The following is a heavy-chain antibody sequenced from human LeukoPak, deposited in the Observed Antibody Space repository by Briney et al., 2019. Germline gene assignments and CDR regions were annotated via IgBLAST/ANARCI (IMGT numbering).Heavy chain of an antibody. Sequence: PGGSLRLSCAASGFTFSSYSMNWVRQAPGKGLEWVSSISSSSSYIYYADSVKGRFTISRDNAKNSLYLQMNSLRAEDTAVYYCARDGILERRVPYYYYYGMDVWGQGTTVTGSS. J-gene: IGHJ6*02. CDR3: ARDGILERRVPYYYYYGMDV. D-gene: IGHD1-1*01. V-gene: IGHV3-21*01. CDR2: ISSSSSYI. CDR1: GFTFSSYS.